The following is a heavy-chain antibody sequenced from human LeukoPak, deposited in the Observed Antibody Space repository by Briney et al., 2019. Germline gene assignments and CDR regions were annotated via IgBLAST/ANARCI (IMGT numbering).Heavy chain of an antibody. CDR1: GGSISSGDYY. CDR2: IYYSGST. J-gene: IGHJ4*02. CDR3: ARAQQLVPFDY. D-gene: IGHD6-13*01. Sequence: SETLSLTCTVSGGSISSGDYYWSWIRQPPGKGLEWIGYIYYSGSTYYNPSLKSRVTISVDTSKNQFSLKLSSVTAADTAVYYCARAQQLVPFDYWGQGTLVTVSS. V-gene: IGHV4-30-4*01.